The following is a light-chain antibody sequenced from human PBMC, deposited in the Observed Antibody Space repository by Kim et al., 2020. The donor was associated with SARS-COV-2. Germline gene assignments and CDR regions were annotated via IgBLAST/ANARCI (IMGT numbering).Light chain of an antibody. V-gene: IGLV2-8*01. CDR2: EVT. Sequence: GQSLTISCTGTSSDVGGYSYVACDQQHPGKAPKLMIYEVTKRPSGVPDRFSGSKSGNTASLTVSGLQAEDEADYYCTSYAGSHNLVFGGGTQLTVL. J-gene: IGLJ2*01. CDR1: SSDVGGYSY. CDR3: TSYAGSHNLV.